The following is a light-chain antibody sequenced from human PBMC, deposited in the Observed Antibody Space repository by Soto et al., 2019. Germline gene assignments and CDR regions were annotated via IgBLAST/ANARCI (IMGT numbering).Light chain of an antibody. Sequence: IVLTQSPGTLSLSPGETATPSCGPDRGVVANSLAWYQQKPGQPPGLLLPYAPNRATGVPDRFSGVGSGTDFTLTISRLENEDFAVYYCQQFGASPWTFGPGTKVDVK. CDR2: YAP. CDR1: RGVVANS. CDR3: QQFGASPWT. V-gene: IGKV3-20*01. J-gene: IGKJ1*01.